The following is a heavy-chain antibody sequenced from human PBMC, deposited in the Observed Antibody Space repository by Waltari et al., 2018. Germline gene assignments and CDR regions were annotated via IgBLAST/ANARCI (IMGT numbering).Heavy chain of an antibody. CDR3: ARDGVAVAGRPYYFDY. V-gene: IGHV1-3*01. J-gene: IGHJ4*02. CDR2: INAGNGNT. Sequence: QVQLVQSGAEVKKPGASVKVSCKASGYTFTSYAMHWVRQAPGQRLEWMGWINAGNGNTKYSQKFQGRVTITRDTSASTAYMELSSLRSEDTAVYYCARDGVAVAGRPYYFDYWGQGTLVTVSS. D-gene: IGHD6-19*01. CDR1: GYTFTSYA.